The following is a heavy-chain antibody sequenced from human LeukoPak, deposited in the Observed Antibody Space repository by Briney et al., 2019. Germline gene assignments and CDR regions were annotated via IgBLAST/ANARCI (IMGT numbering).Heavy chain of an antibody. V-gene: IGHV4-4*07. CDR2: IYTSGST. CDR1: GGSISSYY. Sequence: SETLSLTCTVSGGSISSYYWSWIRQPAGKGLEWIGRIYTSGSTNYNPSLKSRVTMSVDTSKNRFSLKLSSVTAADTAVYYCAREAITIFGVVKSRAFDIWGQGTMVTVSS. J-gene: IGHJ3*02. CDR3: AREAITIFGVVKSRAFDI. D-gene: IGHD3-3*01.